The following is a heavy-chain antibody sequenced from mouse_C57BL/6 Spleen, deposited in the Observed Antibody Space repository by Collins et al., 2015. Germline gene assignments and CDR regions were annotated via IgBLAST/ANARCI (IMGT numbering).Heavy chain of an antibody. CDR1: GYTFTSYW. J-gene: IGHJ4*01. V-gene: IGHV1-59*01. D-gene: IGHD2-4*01. Sequence: QVQLQQPGAELVRPGTSVKLSCKASGYTFTSYWMHWVKQRPGQGLEWIGVIDPSDSYTNYNQKFKGKATLTVDTSSSTAYMQLSSLTSEDSAVYYCAREGSYYDYEGDYWGQGTSVTVSS. CDR3: AREGSYYDYEGDY. CDR2: IDPSDSYT.